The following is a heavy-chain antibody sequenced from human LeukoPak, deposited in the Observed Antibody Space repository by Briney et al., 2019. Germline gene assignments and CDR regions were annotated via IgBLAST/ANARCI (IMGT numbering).Heavy chain of an antibody. CDR2: INPNSGGT. Sequence: ALVKVSCKASGYTFTAYYIHWVRQAPGQGLEWMGWINPNSGGTSYARKFQGRVTLTRDTSISTAYMELSRLRSDDTAVYYCAKARGLYCSSTSCYDCDVWGKGTTVTVSS. CDR3: AKARGLYCSSTSCYDCDV. V-gene: IGHV1-2*02. CDR1: GYTFTAYY. D-gene: IGHD2-2*01. J-gene: IGHJ6*04.